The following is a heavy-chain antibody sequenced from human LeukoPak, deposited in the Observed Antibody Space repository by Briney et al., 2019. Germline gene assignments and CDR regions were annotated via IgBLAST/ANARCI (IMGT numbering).Heavy chain of an antibody. CDR3: ATDRKVGAWDPRFDY. CDR1: GFTFNNYW. V-gene: IGHV3-7*01. Sequence: GGSLRLSCAASGFTFNNYWMMWVRQAPGKGLEWVANIREDGSEKNYVDSVKGRFTISRDNAKISLYLQMNSLRVEDTAVYYCATDRKVGAWDPRFDYWGQGTLVTVSS. J-gene: IGHJ4*02. D-gene: IGHD1-26*01. CDR2: IREDGSEK.